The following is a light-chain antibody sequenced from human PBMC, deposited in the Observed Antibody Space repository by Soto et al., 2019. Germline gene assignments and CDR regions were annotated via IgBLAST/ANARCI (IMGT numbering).Light chain of an antibody. CDR2: GAS. J-gene: IGKJ1*01. Sequence: IASNQSPATLSLSPGDTATLSCMASQSMGSNVAWYQQKPGQAPRLLIYGASTRAAGIPARFSGSGSGTEFTLTITSLQSEDFAVYYCQQFHNWPRTFGQGTKVDI. CDR3: QQFHNWPRT. CDR1: QSMGSN. V-gene: IGKV3-15*01.